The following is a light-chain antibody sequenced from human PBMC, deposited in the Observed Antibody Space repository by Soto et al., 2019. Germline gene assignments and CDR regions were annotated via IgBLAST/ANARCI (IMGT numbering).Light chain of an antibody. J-gene: IGKJ4*01. CDR1: QNVHSN. V-gene: IGKV3-15*01. CDR3: QEYNNWPLT. Sequence: EVVMTQSPATLSVSPGDGATLSCRASQNVHSNLAWYQQKPGQAPRLLIYDTSTRATDIPFRFSGGGSGTEFTLTISSLQSEDFAVYYRQEYNNWPLTFGGGTKVEIK. CDR2: DTS.